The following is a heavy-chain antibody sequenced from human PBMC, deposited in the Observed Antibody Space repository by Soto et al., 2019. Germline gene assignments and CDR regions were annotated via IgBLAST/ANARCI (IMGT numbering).Heavy chain of an antibody. CDR1: GGTFSSYA. D-gene: IGHD2-2*01. V-gene: IGHV1-69*01. Sequence: QVQLVQSGAEVKKPGSSVNVSCKASGGTFSSYAISWVRQAPGQGLEWMGGIIPIFGTANYAQKFQGRVTITADESTSTAYMELRSLRSEDTAVYYCARGGVVPAATSAELFDYWGQGTLVTVSS. J-gene: IGHJ4*02. CDR3: ARGGVVPAATSAELFDY. CDR2: IIPIFGTA.